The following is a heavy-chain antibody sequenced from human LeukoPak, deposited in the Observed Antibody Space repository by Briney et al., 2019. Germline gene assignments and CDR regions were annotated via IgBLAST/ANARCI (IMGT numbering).Heavy chain of an antibody. J-gene: IGHJ4*02. CDR2: IYYSGST. V-gene: IGHV4-39*01. CDR3: ASAYSSSSHPLDY. D-gene: IGHD6-6*01. CDR1: GGSISSSSYY. Sequence: SETLSLTCTVSGGSISSSSYYWGWIRQPPGKGLEWIGSIYYSGSTYYNPSLKSRVTISVDTSKNQFSLKLSPVTAADTAVYYCASAYSSSSHPLDYWGQGTLVTVSS.